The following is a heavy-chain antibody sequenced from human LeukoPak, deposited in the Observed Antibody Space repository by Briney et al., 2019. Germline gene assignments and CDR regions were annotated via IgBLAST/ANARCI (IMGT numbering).Heavy chain of an antibody. D-gene: IGHD3-10*02. CDR2: ISSSGSTI. CDR3: AELDITMIGGV. Sequence: GGSLRLSCAASGFTFSSYAMSWVRQALGKGLEWVSYISSSGSTIYYADSVKGRFTISRDNAKNSLYLQMNSLRAEDTAVYYCAELDITMIGGVWGKGTTVTISS. V-gene: IGHV3-48*03. CDR1: GFTFSSYA. J-gene: IGHJ6*04.